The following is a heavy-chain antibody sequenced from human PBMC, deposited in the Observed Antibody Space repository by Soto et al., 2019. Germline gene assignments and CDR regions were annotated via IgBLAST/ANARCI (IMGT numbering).Heavy chain of an antibody. V-gene: IGHV3-23*01. CDR2: ISGSADST. D-gene: IGHD3-10*01. CDR1: GFSFNIYA. Sequence: EVQLLESGGGLVQPGGSLRVSCAASGFSFNIYAMSWVRQAPGKGLECVSVISGSADSTKYADSVKGRFTIYRDNSKNTVYLQMHSLRVDDTAVDYCAKDRNHYGSGSYFDDWGHGTLVTVSS. J-gene: IGHJ4*01. CDR3: AKDRNHYGSGSYFDD.